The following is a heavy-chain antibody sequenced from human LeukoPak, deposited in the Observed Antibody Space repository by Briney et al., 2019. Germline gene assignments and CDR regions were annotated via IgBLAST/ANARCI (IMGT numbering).Heavy chain of an antibody. D-gene: IGHD3-22*01. CDR2: ISAYIGNT. CDR3: ARAPFFYYDSSGPPGWFDP. CDR1: GYTFTSYG. J-gene: IGHJ5*02. V-gene: IGHV1-18*01. Sequence: ASVTVSCKASGYTFTSYGISWVRQAPGQGLEWMGWISAYIGNTNYAQKLQGRVTMTTDTPTSTAYMELRSLRSDDTAVYYCARAPFFYYDSSGPPGWFDPWGQGTLVTVSS.